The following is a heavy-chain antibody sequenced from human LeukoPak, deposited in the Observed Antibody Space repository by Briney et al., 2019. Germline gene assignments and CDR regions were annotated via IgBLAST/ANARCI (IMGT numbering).Heavy chain of an antibody. D-gene: IGHD1/OR15-1a*01. CDR3: ARGLNNVFD. Sequence: ASVKFSCKASGYTFTYYDITWVRQATGQGLEWMGWMSPNSGYTGYAQKFQGRITLTRNTSTSTAYMELSGLRSEDTAVYYCARGLNNVFDWGQGTLVTVSS. J-gene: IGHJ4*02. V-gene: IGHV1-8*01. CDR1: GYTFTYYD. CDR2: MSPNSGYT.